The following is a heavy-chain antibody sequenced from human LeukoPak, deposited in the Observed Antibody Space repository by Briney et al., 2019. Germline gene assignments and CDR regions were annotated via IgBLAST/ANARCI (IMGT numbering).Heavy chain of an antibody. J-gene: IGHJ4*02. Sequence: ASVKVSCKASGYTFTGYYMHWVRQAPGQGLEWMGWINPNTGGTNYAQNFQGRVTMTRDTPNSTAYMELSRLRSEDTAVYYCAREPYSSSGNLFDYWGQGTLVTVAS. CDR1: GYTFTGYY. V-gene: IGHV1-2*02. D-gene: IGHD6-6*01. CDR2: INPNTGGT. CDR3: AREPYSSSGNLFDY.